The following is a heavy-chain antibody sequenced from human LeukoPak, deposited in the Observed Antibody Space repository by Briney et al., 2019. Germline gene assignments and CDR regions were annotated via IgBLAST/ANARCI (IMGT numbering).Heavy chain of an antibody. CDR2: MNPNSGNT. CDR1: GYTFTSYD. V-gene: IGHV1-8*03. Sequence: GASVKVSCKASGYTFTSYDINWVRQATGQGLEWMGWMNPNSGNTGYAQKFQGRVTITRNTSISTAYMELSSLRSEDTAVYYCARDYSSGWNDYYYYYMDVWGKGTTVTVSS. D-gene: IGHD6-19*01. CDR3: ARDYSSGWNDYYYYYMDV. J-gene: IGHJ6*03.